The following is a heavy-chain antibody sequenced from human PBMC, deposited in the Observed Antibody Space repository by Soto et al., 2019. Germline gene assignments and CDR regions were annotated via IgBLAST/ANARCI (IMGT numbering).Heavy chain of an antibody. J-gene: IGHJ6*02. CDR2: IYYSGST. Sequence: KTSETLSLTCTVSGGSVSSGSYYWSWIRQPPGKGLEWIGYIYYSGSTNYNPSLKSRVTISVDTSKNQFSLKLSSVIAADTAVYYCARELGLWGTRTLDVWGQGTTVTVSS. D-gene: IGHD3-16*01. CDR3: ARELGLWGTRTLDV. V-gene: IGHV4-61*01. CDR1: GGSVSSGSYY.